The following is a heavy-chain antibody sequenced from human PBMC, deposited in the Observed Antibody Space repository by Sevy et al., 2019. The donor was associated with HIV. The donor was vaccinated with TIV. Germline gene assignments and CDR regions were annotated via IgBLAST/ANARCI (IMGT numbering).Heavy chain of an antibody. J-gene: IGHJ4*02. V-gene: IGHV1-18*01. Sequence: ASVKVSCKASGYTFSSYGISWVRQAPGQGLEWMGWISAYNGNTNYAQKLQGRVTMTTDTSTSTAYMELRSLRSDDTAVYYCARDRVHYYGSGSYYPLDYWGQGTLVTVSS. CDR2: ISAYNGNT. D-gene: IGHD3-10*01. CDR1: GYTFSSYG. CDR3: ARDRVHYYGSGSYYPLDY.